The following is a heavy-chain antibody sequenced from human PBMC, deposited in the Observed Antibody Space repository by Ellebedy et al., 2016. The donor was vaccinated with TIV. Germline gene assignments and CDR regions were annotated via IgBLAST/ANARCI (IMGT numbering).Heavy chain of an antibody. CDR3: ARAHDVDTDAFDL. D-gene: IGHD5-18*01. CDR1: GFIFSTCD. V-gene: IGHV3-13*01. CDR2: IGIAGDT. Sequence: PGGSLRLSCAASGFIFSTCDMHWVRQVTGKRLEWVSAIGIAGDTYYSGSVKGRFTISRENAKNSLYLQMNSLSPGDTAVYYCARAHDVDTDAFDLWGQGTLVTVSS. J-gene: IGHJ3*01.